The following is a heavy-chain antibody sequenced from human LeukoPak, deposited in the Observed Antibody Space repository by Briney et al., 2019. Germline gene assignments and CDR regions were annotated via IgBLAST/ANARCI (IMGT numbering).Heavy chain of an antibody. CDR1: GYTFTSYG. CDR2: ISAYNGNT. J-gene: IGHJ6*03. V-gene: IGHV1-18*01. D-gene: IGHD3-10*01. CDR3: ARVGYYGSGSIVYYYYYYYMDV. Sequence: ASVKVSCKASGYTFTSYGISWVRQAPGQGLEWMGWISAYNGNTNYAQKLQGRVTMTTDTSTSTAYMELRSLRSDDTAVYYCARVGYYGSGSIVYYYYYYYMDVWGKGTTVTISS.